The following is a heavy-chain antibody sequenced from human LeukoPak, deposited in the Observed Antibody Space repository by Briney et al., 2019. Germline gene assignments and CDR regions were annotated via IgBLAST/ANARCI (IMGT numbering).Heavy chain of an antibody. CDR1: GYTFTSYY. D-gene: IGHD2-8*01. V-gene: IGHV1-46*01. CDR2: INPSGGST. CDR3: ATRCTNGVCYKAYYMDV. J-gene: IGHJ6*03. Sequence: ASVKVSCKASGYTFTSYYMHWVRQAPGQGLEWMGIINPSGGSTSYAQKFQGRVTMTRDTSTSTVYMELSSLRSDDTAVYYCATRCTNGVCYKAYYMDVWGKGTTVTVSS.